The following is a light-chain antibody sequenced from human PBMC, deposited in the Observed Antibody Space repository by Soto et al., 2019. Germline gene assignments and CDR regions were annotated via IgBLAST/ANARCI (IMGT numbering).Light chain of an antibody. CDR3: QQANTYPVT. CDR2: DTS. CDR1: ESISRY. Sequence: DVQMTQSPSSLSASVGDRVTITCRASESISRYLAWYQQKPGKAPNLLIFDTSRLQSGVPSRFSGSGFGTDFNLTISSLQPGDFATYYCQQANTYPVTFGQGTRLEIK. J-gene: IGKJ5*01. V-gene: IGKV1-12*01.